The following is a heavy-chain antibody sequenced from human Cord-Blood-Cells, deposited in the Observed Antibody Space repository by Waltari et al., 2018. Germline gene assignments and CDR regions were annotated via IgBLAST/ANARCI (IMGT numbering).Heavy chain of an antibody. Sequence: EVQLLESGGGLVQPGGSLRLSCAASGFTFSSYAMSWVRQAPGKGLEWVSAISGSGGSTYYADSGKGRFTISRDNSKNTLYLQMNSLRAEDTAVYYCAKDHGGNSYFDYWGQGTLVTVSS. J-gene: IGHJ4*02. CDR2: ISGSGGST. CDR3: AKDHGGNSYFDY. V-gene: IGHV3-23*01. CDR1: GFTFSSYA. D-gene: IGHD2-21*02.